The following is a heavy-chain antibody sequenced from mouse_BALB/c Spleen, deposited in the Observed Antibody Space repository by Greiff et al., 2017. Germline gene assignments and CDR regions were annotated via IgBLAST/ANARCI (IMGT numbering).Heavy chain of an antibody. D-gene: IGHD1-1*01. CDR2: IGPANGNT. Sequence: VQLKQSGAELVKPGASVKLSCTASGFNIKDTYMHWVKQRPEQGLEWIGRIGPANGNTKYDPKFQGKATITADTSSNTAYLQLSSLTSEDTADYYCARGSCCGGFAYWGQGTLVTVSS. CDR1: GFNIKDTY. J-gene: IGHJ3*01. V-gene: IGHV14-3*02. CDR3: ARGSCCGGFAY.